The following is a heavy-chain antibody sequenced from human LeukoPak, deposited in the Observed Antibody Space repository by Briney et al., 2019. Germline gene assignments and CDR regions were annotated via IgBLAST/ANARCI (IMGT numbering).Heavy chain of an antibody. D-gene: IGHD6-19*01. Sequence: SETLSLTCTVSGGSISSYHWNWIRQSPGKGLEWIGYIYDIGSTTYNPSLKSRVTISVDPSKNQFSLKLSSVTAADTAVYYCAREMGSGSEFDFWGQGTLVTVSS. CDR2: IYDIGST. J-gene: IGHJ4*02. V-gene: IGHV4-59*01. CDR3: AREMGSGSEFDF. CDR1: GGSISSYH.